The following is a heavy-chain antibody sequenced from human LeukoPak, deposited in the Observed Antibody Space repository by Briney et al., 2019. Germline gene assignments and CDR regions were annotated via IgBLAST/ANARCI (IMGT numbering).Heavy chain of an antibody. D-gene: IGHD3-22*01. CDR1: GFTFSSYA. V-gene: IGHV3-23*01. J-gene: IGHJ5*02. CDR2: ISGSGGST. Sequence: RTGGSLRLSCAASGFTFSSYAMSWVRQAPGKGLEWVSAISGSGGSTYYADSVKGRFTISRDNSKNTLYLQMNSLRAEDTAVYYCAKDRDCDSSGHYLWGQGTLVTVSS. CDR3: AKDRDCDSSGHYL.